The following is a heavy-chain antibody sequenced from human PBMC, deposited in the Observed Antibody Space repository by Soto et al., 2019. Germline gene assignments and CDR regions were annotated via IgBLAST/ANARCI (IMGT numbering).Heavy chain of an antibody. Sequence: PSETLSLTCAVSGGSFRGYFWSWIRQSPDKGLEWIGEINDSGSTYYNPSFKSRLTISVDTSTSRISLRLTSVTAADSAVYYCQGGDFWGQGTRVTVSS. CDR2: INDSGST. CDR1: GGSFRGYF. V-gene: IGHV4-34*01. J-gene: IGHJ4*02. D-gene: IGHD3-16*01. CDR3: QGGDF.